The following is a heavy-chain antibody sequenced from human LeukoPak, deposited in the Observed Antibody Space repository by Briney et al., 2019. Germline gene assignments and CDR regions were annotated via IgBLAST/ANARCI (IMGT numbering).Heavy chain of an antibody. Sequence: PGGSLRLSCAASGFTFSSYSMNWVRQAPGKGLEWVSSISSSSSYIYYADSVKGRFTISRDNAKNSLYLHMNSLRAEDTAVYYCASLYCSSTSCLLWGQGTLVTVSS. CDR1: GFTFSSYS. CDR3: ASLYCSSTSCLL. CDR2: ISSSSSYI. D-gene: IGHD2-2*01. V-gene: IGHV3-21*01. J-gene: IGHJ4*02.